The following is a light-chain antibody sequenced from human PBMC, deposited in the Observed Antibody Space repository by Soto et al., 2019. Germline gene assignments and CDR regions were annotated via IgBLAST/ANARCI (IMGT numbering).Light chain of an antibody. V-gene: IGLV2-18*02. Sequence: LTQPPSVSGSPGQSVTISCTGTSSDVGSYNRLSWYQQPPGTAPKLIMYEVNTRPSGVPDRFSGSKSGSTASLTISGLQAEDEADYYCSSYTSSSRYVFGTGTKVTVL. CDR1: SSDVGSYNR. CDR2: EVN. J-gene: IGLJ1*01. CDR3: SSYTSSSRYV.